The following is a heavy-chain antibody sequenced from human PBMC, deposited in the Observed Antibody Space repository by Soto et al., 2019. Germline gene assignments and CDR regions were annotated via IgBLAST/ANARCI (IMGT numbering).Heavy chain of an antibody. J-gene: IGHJ6*02. D-gene: IGHD6-13*01. V-gene: IGHV3-13*01. CDR3: ARGRRQQLGRYYYGMDV. Sequence: GSLRLSCAASGFTFSIYDMHWVRQVTGKGLEWVSAIGISGDTYYPGSVKGRFTISRENAKNSLYLQMHSLRVEDTAVYYCARGRRQQLGRYYYGMDVWGQGTTVTVSS. CDR2: IGISGDT. CDR1: GFTFSIYD.